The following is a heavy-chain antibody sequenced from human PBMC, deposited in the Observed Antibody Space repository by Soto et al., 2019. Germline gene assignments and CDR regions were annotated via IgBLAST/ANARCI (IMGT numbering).Heavy chain of an antibody. CDR3: ARDFAYFDS. J-gene: IGHJ4*02. D-gene: IGHD3-3*01. V-gene: IGHV4-61*03. CDR1: GGSFKSGSYS. Sequence: SETLSLTCTVSGGSFKSGSYSWSWIRQPPGKGLEWIGYVYHTGRTSYNPSLKSRVCISMDTSKNHFSLSLDSVTAADMAVYFCARDFAYFDSWGQGTLVTVSS. CDR2: VYHTGRT.